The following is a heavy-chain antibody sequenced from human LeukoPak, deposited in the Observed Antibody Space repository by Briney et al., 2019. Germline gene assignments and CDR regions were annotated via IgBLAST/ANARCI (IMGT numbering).Heavy chain of an antibody. CDR2: ISGSGGST. D-gene: IGHD3-9*01. CDR3: AKGVGILTQLFDY. Sequence: LTGGSLRLSCAASGFTFSSYAMSWVRQAPGKGLEWVSAISGSGGSTYYADSVKDRFTISRDNSKNTLYLQMNSLRAEDTAVYYCAKGVGILTQLFDYWGQGTLVTVSS. CDR1: GFTFSSYA. J-gene: IGHJ4*02. V-gene: IGHV3-23*01.